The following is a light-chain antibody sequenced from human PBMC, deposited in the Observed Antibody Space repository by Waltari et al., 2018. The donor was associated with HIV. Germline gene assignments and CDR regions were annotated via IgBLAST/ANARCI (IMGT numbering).Light chain of an antibody. Sequence: DIQMTQSPSSLPASVVDRVTITCRASQTISRDFNWYQQKPGQAPTLLISAASTLQSGVPSRFSGSVSGAEFTLSISNVQPEDFATYYCLQTYSFPLTFGPGTTLEVK. J-gene: IGKJ3*01. CDR1: QTISRD. V-gene: IGKV1-39*01. CDR3: LQTYSFPLT. CDR2: AAS.